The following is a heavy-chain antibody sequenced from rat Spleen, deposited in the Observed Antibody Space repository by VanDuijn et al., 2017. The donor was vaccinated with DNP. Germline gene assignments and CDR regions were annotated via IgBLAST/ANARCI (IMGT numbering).Heavy chain of an antibody. D-gene: IGHD1-2*01. Sequence: EVQVVSSGGGLVQPGGSLKLSCVASGFTFSNYYMAWVRQTPKKGLEWVATITGSGVRTYYPDSVKGRFTISRDNARNSLYLQMDSLRSEDTATYYCVRHEDSSSHIYGFAYWGQGTLVTVSS. J-gene: IGHJ3*01. V-gene: IGHV5-25*01. CDR2: ITGSGVRT. CDR3: VRHEDSSSHIYGFAY. CDR1: GFTFSNYY.